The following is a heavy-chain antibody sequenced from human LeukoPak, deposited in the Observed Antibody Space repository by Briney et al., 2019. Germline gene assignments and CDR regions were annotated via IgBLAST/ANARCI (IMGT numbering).Heavy chain of an antibody. J-gene: IGHJ4*02. CDR1: GFTFSSYW. CDR3: GRDSAGNAY. D-gene: IGHD6-13*01. V-gene: IGHV3-7*01. Sequence: QPRGPPRLSCVASGFTFSSYWMCCVRQDPGERLEWVANIKQDGSEKYYVDSVKGRFTISRDNAKNSLYLQINSLRAEDTAMYYCGRDSAGNAYWGQGTLVSVSP. CDR2: IKQDGSEK.